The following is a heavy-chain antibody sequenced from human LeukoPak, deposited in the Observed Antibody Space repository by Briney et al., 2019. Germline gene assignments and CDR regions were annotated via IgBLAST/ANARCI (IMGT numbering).Heavy chain of an antibody. CDR3: ARDRSYYSDSGTAY. V-gene: IGHV4-61*02. CDR2: IYTTGNT. CDR1: GDSINSGTSH. D-gene: IGHD3-22*01. Sequence: PSETLSLTCTVSGDSINSGTSHWSWIRQPAGKGLDWIGRIYTTGNTNYNPSLWRRVTISVDTSKNQFSLRLNSVTAADTAVYFCARDRSYYSDSGTAYWGQGILVTVSS. J-gene: IGHJ4*02.